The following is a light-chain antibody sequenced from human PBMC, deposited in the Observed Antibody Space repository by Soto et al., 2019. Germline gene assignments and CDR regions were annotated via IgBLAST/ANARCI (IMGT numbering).Light chain of an antibody. Sequence: QSALTKPASVSGSPGQSITISCTGTSSDVGGYNYVSWYQQHPGKAPKLMIYDVSNRASGVSNHFSGYKTGNTASLTISGLQAEDEADYYCSSYTSSSTLGEFGGETKHTVL. CDR2: DVS. CDR1: SSDVGGYNY. V-gene: IGLV2-14*01. J-gene: IGLJ2*01. CDR3: SSYTSSSTLGE.